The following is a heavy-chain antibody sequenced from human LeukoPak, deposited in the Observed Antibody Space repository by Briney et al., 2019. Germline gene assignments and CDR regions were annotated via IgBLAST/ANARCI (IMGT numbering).Heavy chain of an antibody. D-gene: IGHD2-21*02. V-gene: IGHV3-30*04. Sequence: GRSLRLSCAASGFTFSSYAMHWVRQAPGKGLEWVAVISYDGSNKYYADSVKVRFTISRDNAKNTLYLQMNSLRAEDTAVYYCAREPVVTVMLDAFDIWGQGTMVTVSS. J-gene: IGHJ3*02. CDR1: GFTFSSYA. CDR2: ISYDGSNK. CDR3: AREPVVTVMLDAFDI.